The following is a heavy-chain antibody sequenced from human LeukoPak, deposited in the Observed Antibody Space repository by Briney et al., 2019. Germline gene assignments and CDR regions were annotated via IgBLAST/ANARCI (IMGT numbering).Heavy chain of an antibody. CDR3: ARGDSSGWLSRTVDY. Sequence: PPGGSLRLSCAASGFTFSSYAMSWVRQAPGKGLEWVSAISGSGGSTYYADSVKGRFTISRDNSKNTLYLQMNSLRAEDTAVYYCARGDSSGWLSRTVDYWGQGTLVTVSS. CDR2: ISGSGGST. V-gene: IGHV3-23*01. CDR1: GFTFSSYA. J-gene: IGHJ4*02. D-gene: IGHD6-19*01.